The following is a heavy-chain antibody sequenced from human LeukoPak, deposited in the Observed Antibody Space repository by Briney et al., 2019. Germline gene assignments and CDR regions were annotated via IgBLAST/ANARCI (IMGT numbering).Heavy chain of an antibody. D-gene: IGHD6-19*01. CDR3: ARDDRGIAVAVPVH. J-gene: IGHJ4*02. Sequence: GGSLRLSCAASGFTFSSYGMHWVRQAPGKGLEWVAVIGYDGSNKYYADSVKGRFTISRDNSKNTLYLQMNSLRAEDTAVYYCARDDRGIAVAVPVHWGQGTLVTVSS. CDR2: IGYDGSNK. V-gene: IGHV3-33*01. CDR1: GFTFSSYG.